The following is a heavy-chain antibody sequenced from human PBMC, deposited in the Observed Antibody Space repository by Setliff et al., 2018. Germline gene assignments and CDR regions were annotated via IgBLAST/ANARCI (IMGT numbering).Heavy chain of an antibody. CDR1: GFTFKNYG. Sequence: GGSLRLSCVASGFTFKNYGMSWVRHAPGKGLEWVSAINWDASGATYVDSVKGRFTISRDNSKNILFLQMNSLRAEDTAVYYCARLALTGYDSSGYYYALDYYYYMDVWGKGTTVTVSS. CDR3: ARLALTGYDSSGYYYALDYYYYMDV. CDR2: INWDASGA. V-gene: IGHV3-NL1*01. D-gene: IGHD3-22*01. J-gene: IGHJ6*03.